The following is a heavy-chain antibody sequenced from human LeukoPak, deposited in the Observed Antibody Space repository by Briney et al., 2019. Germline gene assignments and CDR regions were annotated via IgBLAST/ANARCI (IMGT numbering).Heavy chain of an antibody. CDR3: ARLTGYYDSSGSFPDY. Sequence: GGSLRLSCAASGFTSSSYAMHWVRQAPGKGLEWVAVISYDGSNKYYADSVKGRFTISRDNSKNTLYLQMNSLRAEDTAVYYCARLTGYYDSSGSFPDYWGQGTLVTVSS. V-gene: IGHV3-30*04. J-gene: IGHJ4*02. D-gene: IGHD3-22*01. CDR2: ISYDGSNK. CDR1: GFTSSSYA.